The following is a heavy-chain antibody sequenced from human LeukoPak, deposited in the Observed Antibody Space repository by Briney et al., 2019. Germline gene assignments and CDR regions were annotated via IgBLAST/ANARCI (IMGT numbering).Heavy chain of an antibody. V-gene: IGHV4-39*01. D-gene: IGHD3-22*01. CDR3: ARRPYYYDSSGIPRGAWYFDL. CDR2: MYYSGST. Sequence: SETLSLTCTVSGGSISNNNFYWGWIRQPPGKGLEWIGSMYYSGSTYHNPSLKSRIIISIDTSKNQFSLRLSSVTAADTAVYYCARRPYYYDSSGIPRGAWYFDLWGRGTLVTVSS. J-gene: IGHJ2*01. CDR1: GGSISNNNFY.